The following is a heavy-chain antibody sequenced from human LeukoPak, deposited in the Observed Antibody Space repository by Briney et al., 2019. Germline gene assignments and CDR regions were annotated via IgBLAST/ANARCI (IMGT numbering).Heavy chain of an antibody. CDR2: ISAYNGNT. CDR1: GGTFSSYA. D-gene: IGHD3-3*01. Sequence: ASVKVSCKASGGTFSSYAISWVRQAPGQGLEWMGWISAYNGNTNYAQKLQGRVTMTTDTSTSTAYMELRSLRSDDTAVYYCARYHVLRFLEWPTRNGMDVWGQGTTVTVSS. J-gene: IGHJ6*02. V-gene: IGHV1-18*01. CDR3: ARYHVLRFLEWPTRNGMDV.